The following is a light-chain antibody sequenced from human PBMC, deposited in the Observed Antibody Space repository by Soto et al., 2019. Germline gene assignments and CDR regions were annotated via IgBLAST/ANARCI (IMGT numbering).Light chain of an antibody. CDR2: GNS. J-gene: IGLJ1*01. V-gene: IGLV1-40*01. CDR3: QSYDSSLSAVYV. CDR1: SSNIGAGYD. Sequence: QSVLTQPPSVSGAPGQRVTISCTGSSSNIGAGYDVHWYQQLPGTAPKLLIYGNSNRPSGVPDRFSGSKSGTSASLAITGLQAEDEADYYCQSYDSSLSAVYVVGTGTKVTVL.